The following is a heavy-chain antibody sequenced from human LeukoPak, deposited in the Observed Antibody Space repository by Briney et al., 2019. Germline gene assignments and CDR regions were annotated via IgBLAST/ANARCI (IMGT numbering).Heavy chain of an antibody. CDR1: GDSIRSYY. V-gene: IGHV4-4*07. CDR3: DRGLDGYGAFDY. D-gene: IGHD5-24*01. J-gene: IGHJ4*02. Sequence: PSETLSLTCTVWGDSIRSYYWTCVRQPAGKGLEWIGRIYASGTSNYNPSLKSRVTISADKSKNQFSLRLSSVTAADTAVYYSDRGLDGYGAFDYWGQGTLVTVSS. CDR2: IYASGTS.